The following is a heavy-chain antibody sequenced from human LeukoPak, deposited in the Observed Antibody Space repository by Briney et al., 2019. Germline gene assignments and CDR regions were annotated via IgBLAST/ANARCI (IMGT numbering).Heavy chain of an antibody. J-gene: IGHJ4*02. D-gene: IGHD1-26*01. V-gene: IGHV4-61*02. CDR3: ASIVGATTYY. CDR2: IYTSGST. CDR1: GGSISSGTYY. Sequence: PSETLSLTCTVSGGSISSGTYYWSWIRQPAGKGLEWIGRIYTSGSTNYNPSLKSRVTISVDTSKNQFSLKLSSVTAADTAVYYCASIVGATTYYWGQGTLVTVSS.